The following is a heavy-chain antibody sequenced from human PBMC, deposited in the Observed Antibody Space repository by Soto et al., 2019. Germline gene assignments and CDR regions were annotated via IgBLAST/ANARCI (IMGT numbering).Heavy chain of an antibody. Sequence: QVQLVQSGAEVKKPGASVKVSCKASGYTFTGYYLHWVRQAPGQGLECMGWINPNNGDTNYAQKFQGRVTMTRDTSISTAYMEVSRLRSDDTAVYYCARSVSFITPRPDYWGQGTLVTVSS. CDR3: ARSVSFITPRPDY. D-gene: IGHD6-6*01. CDR1: GYTFTGYY. V-gene: IGHV1-2*02. CDR2: INPNNGDT. J-gene: IGHJ4*02.